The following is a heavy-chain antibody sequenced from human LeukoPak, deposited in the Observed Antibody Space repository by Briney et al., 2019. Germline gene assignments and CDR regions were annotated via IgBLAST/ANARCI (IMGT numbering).Heavy chain of an antibody. CDR3: ASNLGARNAFDI. J-gene: IGHJ3*02. V-gene: IGHV3-53*01. CDR1: GFSVSNNY. D-gene: IGHD1-1*01. CDR2: IYSGGST. Sequence: GGSLRLSCAASGFSVSNNYMSWVRQPPGKGLEWVSVIYSGGSTYYADSVKGRFTISRDNSKNTLYLQVNSLRAEDTAVYYCASNLGARNAFDIWGQGTMVTVSS.